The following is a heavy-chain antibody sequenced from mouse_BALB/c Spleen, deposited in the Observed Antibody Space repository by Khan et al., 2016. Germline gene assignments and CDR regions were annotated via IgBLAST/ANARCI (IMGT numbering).Heavy chain of an antibody. Sequence: QVQLQQAGAELVKPGASVKLSCKASGYTFTSYDINWVRQRPEQGLEWIGWIFPGDGSTEYNEKFKGKATLTTDKSSSTAYMQLSRLTSEDSAVYFCARLDGSTYGYFDVWGAGTTVTVTS. CDR2: IFPGDGST. D-gene: IGHD1-1*01. CDR3: ARLDGSTYGYFDV. J-gene: IGHJ1*01. V-gene: IGHV1-85*01. CDR1: GYTFTSYD.